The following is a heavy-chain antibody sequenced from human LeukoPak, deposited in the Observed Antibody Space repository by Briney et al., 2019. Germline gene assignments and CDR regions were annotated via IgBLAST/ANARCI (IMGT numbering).Heavy chain of an antibody. J-gene: IGHJ4*02. D-gene: IGHD2-21*02. CDR2: INHRGST. CDR3: ARAEHIVVVTRGLYFDY. Sequence: PSETLSLTCAVSGGSFSGYYWSWIRQPPGKGLEWIGEINHRGSTNYNASLQSRVTISVDRSKNQFSLSLNSVTAADTAVYYCARAEHIVVVTRGLYFDYWGQGTLVTVSS. V-gene: IGHV4-34*01. CDR1: GGSFSGYY.